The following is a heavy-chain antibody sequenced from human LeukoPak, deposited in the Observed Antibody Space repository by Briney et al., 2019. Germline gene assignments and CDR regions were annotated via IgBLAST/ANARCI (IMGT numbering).Heavy chain of an antibody. CDR3: ASYYDFWSGYYNY. Sequence: SETLSLTCAVSGYSISSGYYWGWIRQPPGKGLEWIGSIYHSGSTYYNPSLKSRLTISVDTSKNQFSLKLSSVTAADTAVYYCASYYDFWSGYYNYWGQGTLVTVSS. J-gene: IGHJ4*02. D-gene: IGHD3-3*01. V-gene: IGHV4-38-2*01. CDR1: GYSISSGYY. CDR2: IYHSGST.